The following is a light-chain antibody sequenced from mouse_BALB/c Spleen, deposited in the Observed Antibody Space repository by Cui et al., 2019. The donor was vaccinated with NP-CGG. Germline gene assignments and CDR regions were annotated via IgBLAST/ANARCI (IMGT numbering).Light chain of an antibody. CDR1: TGAVTTSNY. CDR2: GTN. CDR3: ALWYSNHWV. V-gene: IGLV1*01. Sequence: QAVVTQASALTTSPGESVPLTCRSSTGAVTTSNYANWVKEKPDHLFTVLIGGTNNRAPGVPARFSGSLIGDKAALTITGAQTEDEAIYFCALWYSNHWVFGGGTKLTVL. J-gene: IGLJ1*01.